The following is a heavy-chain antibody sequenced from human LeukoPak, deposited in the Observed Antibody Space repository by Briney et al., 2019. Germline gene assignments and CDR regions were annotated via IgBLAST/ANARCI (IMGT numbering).Heavy chain of an antibody. CDR2: ISDSGGGT. V-gene: IGHV3-23*01. J-gene: IGHJ5*02. CDR1: GFTFSSYA. Sequence: GGSLRLSCAASGFTFSSYAMSWVRQAPGKGLEWVSVISDSGGGTYYADSVKGRFTISRDNAKNTLYLQMNSLRADDTALYYCVYCSGGSCYSNGPWFDPWSQGTLVTVSS. D-gene: IGHD2-15*01. CDR3: VYCSGGSCYSNGPWFDP.